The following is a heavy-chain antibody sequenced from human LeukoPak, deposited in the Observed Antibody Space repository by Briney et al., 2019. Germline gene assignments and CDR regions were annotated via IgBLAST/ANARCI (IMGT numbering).Heavy chain of an antibody. CDR3: ARGLAVAGTMDY. V-gene: IGHV3-30*04. J-gene: IGHJ4*02. CDR2: ISYDGSNK. D-gene: IGHD6-19*01. Sequence: GGSLRLSCAASGFTFSSYAMHWVRQAPGKGLEWGAVISYDGSNKYYADSVKGRFTISRDNSKNTLYLQMNSLRAEDTAVYYCARGLAVAGTMDYWGQGTLVTVSS. CDR1: GFTFSSYA.